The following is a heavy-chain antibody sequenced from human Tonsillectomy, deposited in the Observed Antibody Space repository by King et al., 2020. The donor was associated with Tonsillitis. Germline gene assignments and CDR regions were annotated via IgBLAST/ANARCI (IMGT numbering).Heavy chain of an antibody. Sequence: QLVQSGGGLVKPGGSLRLSCAASGFTFTEAWMNWVRQAPGRGLESVARIKSKSDGGAIDYAGPVKGRFIISRDDSAKTLYLQMNSLKTEDTAVYFGNTEGATNCGAAKHYTDVWGKGTTVTVS. D-gene: IGHD1-26*01. J-gene: IGHJ6*03. CDR3: NTEGATNCGAAKHYTDV. CDR1: GFTFTEAW. V-gene: IGHV3-15*01. CDR2: IKSKSDGGAI.